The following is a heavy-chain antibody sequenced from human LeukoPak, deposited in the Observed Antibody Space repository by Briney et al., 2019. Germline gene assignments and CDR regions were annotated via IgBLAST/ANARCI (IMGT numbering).Heavy chain of an antibody. Sequence: PGGSLRLSCAASGFTFSSYAMSWVRQAPGKGLAWVSILSGSGDRADYADSVKGRFTISRDNSKNTLSLQMSSLRAEDTAVYLCAREGLGVAAGTFDYWGQGTLVTVSS. D-gene: IGHD6-13*01. V-gene: IGHV3-23*01. CDR3: AREGLGVAAGTFDY. CDR1: GFTFSSYA. J-gene: IGHJ4*02. CDR2: LSGSGDRA.